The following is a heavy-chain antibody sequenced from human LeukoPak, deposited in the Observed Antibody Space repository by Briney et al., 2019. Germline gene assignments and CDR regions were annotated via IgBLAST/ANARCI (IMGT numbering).Heavy chain of an antibody. CDR1: GFTFSDSF. CDR3: ARHSQRLVFSPFDY. CDR2: ISSRSRTT. V-gene: IGHV3-11*01. Sequence: GGSLRLSCEASGFTFSDSFMSWIRQAPGKGLAWIAYISSRSRTTHYADSVKGRFTISRDNAKSSLFLQMDSLRAEDTAVYYCARHSQRLVFSPFDYWGQGSVVTVSS. J-gene: IGHJ4*02. D-gene: IGHD6-25*01.